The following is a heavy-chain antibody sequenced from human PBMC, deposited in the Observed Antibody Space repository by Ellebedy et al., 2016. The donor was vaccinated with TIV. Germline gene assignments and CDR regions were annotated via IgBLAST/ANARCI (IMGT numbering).Heavy chain of an antibody. D-gene: IGHD2-2*01. V-gene: IGHV1-2*04. CDR1: GYTFTGYY. Sequence: AASVKVSCKASGYTFTGYYMHWVRQAPGQGLEWMGWINPNSGGTNYAQKFQGWVTMTRDTSISTAYMELNRLRSYETAVYYCARGVCSSTSCYLGGYGMDVWGQGTTVTVSS. CDR2: INPNSGGT. CDR3: ARGVCSSTSCYLGGYGMDV. J-gene: IGHJ6*02.